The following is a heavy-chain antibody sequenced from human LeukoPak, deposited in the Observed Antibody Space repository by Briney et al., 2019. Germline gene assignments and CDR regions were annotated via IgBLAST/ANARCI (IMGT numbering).Heavy chain of an antibody. CDR2: IIGGGGIT. V-gene: IGHV3-23*01. CDR3: AHGAMYQLDS. J-gene: IGHJ4*02. CDR1: GFPFSSHG. Sequence: GGSLRLSCAASGFPFSSHGMSWVRQAPGKGLEWVSGIIGGGGITYYANSVKGRFTISGDNSKNTLFLQMNSLRAEDTAVYYCAHGAMYQLDSWGQGTLVIVSS. D-gene: IGHD2-2*01.